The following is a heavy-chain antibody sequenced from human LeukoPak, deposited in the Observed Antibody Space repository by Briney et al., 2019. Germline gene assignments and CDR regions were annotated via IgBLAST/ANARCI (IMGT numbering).Heavy chain of an antibody. D-gene: IGHD5-24*01. J-gene: IGHJ5*02. V-gene: IGHV1-2*02. Sequence: ASVKVSCKASEYTFTGYYMYWVRQAPGQGLEWMGWINPNSGGTNYAQKFQGRVTLTRDMSTSTDYLELSSLRSEDTAVYYCARDNSVRDEARWFNPWGQGTLVTVSS. CDR1: EYTFTGYY. CDR2: INPNSGGT. CDR3: ARDNSVRDEARWFNP.